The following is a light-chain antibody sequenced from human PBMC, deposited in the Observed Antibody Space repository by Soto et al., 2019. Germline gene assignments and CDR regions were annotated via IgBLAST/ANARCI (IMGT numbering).Light chain of an antibody. CDR2: EVS. CDR1: SSDVGGYNY. CDR3: SSYTSGSTVYV. V-gene: IGLV2-14*01. Sequence: QSALTQPASVSGSPGQSITVSCTGTSSDVGGYNYVSWYQQHPGKAPKLMIYEVSNRPSGVSNRFSGSKSGNTASLTISGLQAEDEADYHCSSYTSGSTVYVFGTGTKVTVL. J-gene: IGLJ1*01.